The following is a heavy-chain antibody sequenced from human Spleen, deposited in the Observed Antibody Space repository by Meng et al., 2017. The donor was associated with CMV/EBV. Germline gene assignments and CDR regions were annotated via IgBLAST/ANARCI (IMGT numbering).Heavy chain of an antibody. CDR3: ASYIVVVPAARPDAFDI. Sequence: SETLSLTCTVSGGSVSSGSYYWSWIRQPPGKGLEWIGYIYYSGSTYYNPSLKSRVTISVDTSKNQFSLKLSSVTAADTAVYYCASYIVVVPAARPDAFDIWGQGTMVTVSS. CDR2: IYYSGST. CDR1: GGSVSSGSYY. V-gene: IGHV4-61*01. J-gene: IGHJ3*02. D-gene: IGHD2-2*01.